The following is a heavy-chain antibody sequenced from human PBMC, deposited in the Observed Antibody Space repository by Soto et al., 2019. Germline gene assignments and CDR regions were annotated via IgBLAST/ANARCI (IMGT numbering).Heavy chain of an antibody. CDR3: ARGGRGSGYHHDY. V-gene: IGHV3-21*01. J-gene: IGHJ4*02. D-gene: IGHD3-22*01. Sequence: GGSLRLSCAASGFTFSSYSMNWVRQAPGKGLEWVSSISSSSSYIYYADSVKGRFTISRDNAKNPLYLQMNSLRAEDTAVYYCARGGRGSGYHHDYWGQGTLVTVSP. CDR2: ISSSSSYI. CDR1: GFTFSSYS.